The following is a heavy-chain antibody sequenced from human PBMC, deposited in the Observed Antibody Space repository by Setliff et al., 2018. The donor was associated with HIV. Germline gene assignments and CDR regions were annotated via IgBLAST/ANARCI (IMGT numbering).Heavy chain of an antibody. D-gene: IGHD3-22*01. Sequence: ASVKVSCKASGYTFTSYYMHWVRQAPGQGLEWMGRINPNSGGTNYAQKFQGRVTMTRDTSISTAYMELSRLRSDDTAVYYCARYESSGHDAFDLWGQGTMVTVSS. CDR3: ARYESSGHDAFDL. J-gene: IGHJ3*01. V-gene: IGHV1-2*06. CDR2: INPNSGGT. CDR1: GYTFTSYY.